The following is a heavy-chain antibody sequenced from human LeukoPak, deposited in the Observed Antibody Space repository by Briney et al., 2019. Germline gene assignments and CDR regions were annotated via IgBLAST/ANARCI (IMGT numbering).Heavy chain of an antibody. D-gene: IGHD4-17*01. CDR2: IGKSQ. V-gene: IGHV3-23*01. J-gene: IGHJ4*02. CDR1: QFSLGTFV. CDR3: AKGSNGDYDI. Sequence: GESLRLSCAPSQFSLGTFVMSWVRQAPGKGLEWVATIGKSQYYADSVKGQFTISKDNSKNMMWLQMDSLGVDDTAIYYCAKGSNGDYDIWGQGTLVTVSS.